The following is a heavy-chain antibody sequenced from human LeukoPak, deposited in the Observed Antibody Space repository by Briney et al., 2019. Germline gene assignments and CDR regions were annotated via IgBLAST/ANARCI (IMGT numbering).Heavy chain of an antibody. CDR1: GFTFSSYS. Sequence: GGSLRLSCAASGFTFSSYSMNWVRQAPGKGLEWVAFIRYDGSNKYYADSVKGRFTISRDNSKNTVSLQMNSLRPEDTAVYYCAKRGYSSSWNFDSWGRGTLVTVSS. CDR3: AKRGYSSSWNFDS. D-gene: IGHD6-13*01. CDR2: IRYDGSNK. V-gene: IGHV3-30*02. J-gene: IGHJ4*02.